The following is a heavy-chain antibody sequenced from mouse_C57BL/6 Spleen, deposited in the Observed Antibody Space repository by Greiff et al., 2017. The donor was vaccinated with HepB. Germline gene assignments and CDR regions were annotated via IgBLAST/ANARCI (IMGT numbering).Heavy chain of an antibody. CDR2: INPNNGGT. CDR3: ARKGVYYGNYGYAMDY. D-gene: IGHD2-1*01. J-gene: IGHJ4*01. Sequence: VQLQQSGPELVKPGASVKISCKASGYTFTDYYMNWVKQSHGKSLEWIGDINPNNGGTSYNQKFKGKATLTVDKSSSTAYMELRSLTSEDSAVYYCARKGVYYGNYGYAMDYWGQGTSVTVSS. V-gene: IGHV1-26*01. CDR1: GYTFTDYY.